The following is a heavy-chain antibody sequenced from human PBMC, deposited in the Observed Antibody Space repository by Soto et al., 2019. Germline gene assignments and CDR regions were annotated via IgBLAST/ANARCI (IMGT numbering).Heavy chain of an antibody. Sequence: SETLSLTCAVYGGSFSGYYWSWIRQPPGKGLEWIGEINHSGSTNYNPSLKSRVTISVDTSKNQFSLKLSSVTAADTAVYYCARGFLRAVSRKKDIRYYSAWGQGTLVTVSS. D-gene: IGHD3-9*01. J-gene: IGHJ4*02. CDR3: ARGFLRAVSRKKDIRYYSA. CDR1: GGSFSGYY. V-gene: IGHV4-34*01. CDR2: INHSGST.